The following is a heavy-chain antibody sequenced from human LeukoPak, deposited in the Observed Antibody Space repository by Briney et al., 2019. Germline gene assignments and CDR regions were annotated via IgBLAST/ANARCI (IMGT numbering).Heavy chain of an antibody. CDR1: GYTFTSYG. Sequence: GASVKVSCKASGYTFTSYGISWVRQAPGQGLEWMGWISAYNGNTNYAQKLQGRVTMTTDTSTSTAYMELSSLRSEDTAVYYCASGYSSGWYGPGWFDPWGQGTLVTVSS. D-gene: IGHD6-19*01. CDR3: ASGYSSGWYGPGWFDP. V-gene: IGHV1-18*01. J-gene: IGHJ5*02. CDR2: ISAYNGNT.